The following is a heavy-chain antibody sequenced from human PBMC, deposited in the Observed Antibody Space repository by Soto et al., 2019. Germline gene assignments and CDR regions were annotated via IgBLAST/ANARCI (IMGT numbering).Heavy chain of an antibody. CDR1: GYTFTSYG. CDR2: ISAYNGNT. D-gene: IGHD3-10*01. CDR3: ARAGDVLLWFGELDV. V-gene: IGHV1-18*01. J-gene: IGHJ6*04. Sequence: ASVKVSCKASGYTFTSYGISWVRQAPGQGLEWMGWISAYNGNTNYAQKLQGRVTMTTDTSTSTAYMELRSLRSDDTAVYYCARAGDVLLWFGELDVWGKGTTVTVSS.